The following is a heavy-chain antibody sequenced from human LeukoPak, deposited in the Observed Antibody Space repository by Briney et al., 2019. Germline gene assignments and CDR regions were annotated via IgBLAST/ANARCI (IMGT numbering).Heavy chain of an antibody. CDR3: ARDSEHYGEQSWWFDP. V-gene: IGHV4-59*01. D-gene: IGHD4-17*01. CDR1: GGSINSYY. CDR2: IYYSGST. Sequence: SETLSLTCTVSGGSINSYYWSWIRQPPGKGLERIGYIYYSGSTNYNPSLKSRVTISVDTSKNQFSLKLSSVTAADTAVYYCARDSEHYGEQSWWFDPWGQGALVTVSS. J-gene: IGHJ5*02.